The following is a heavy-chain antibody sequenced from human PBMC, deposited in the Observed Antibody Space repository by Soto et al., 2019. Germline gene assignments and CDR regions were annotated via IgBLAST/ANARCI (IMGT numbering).Heavy chain of an antibody. CDR1: GFTFSSYS. V-gene: IGHV3-21*01. D-gene: IGHD6-19*01. J-gene: IGHJ4*02. CDR2: ISSSSSYI. CDR3: AREDIAVAAFVY. Sequence: VQLVESGGGLVKPGGSLRLSCAASGFTFSSYSMNWVRQAPGKGLEWVSSISSSSSYIYYADSVKGRFTISRDNAKNSLYLQMNSLRAEDTAVYYCAREDIAVAAFVYWGQGTLVTVSS.